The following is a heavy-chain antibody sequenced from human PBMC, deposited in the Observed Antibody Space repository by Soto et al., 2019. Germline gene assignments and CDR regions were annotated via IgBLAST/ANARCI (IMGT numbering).Heavy chain of an antibody. D-gene: IGHD3-10*01. CDR3: AKIPTGSGSSKFDS. Sequence: GGSLRLSCAASGFTFRTDAMNWVRQAPGKGLEWISAITGSGSYTYYADSVRGRFSISRDNSQNTLYLQMNNLRGDDTAIYYCAKIPTGSGSSKFDSWGQGIQVTVS. CDR1: GFTFRTDA. V-gene: IGHV3-23*01. CDR2: ITGSGSYT. J-gene: IGHJ4*02.